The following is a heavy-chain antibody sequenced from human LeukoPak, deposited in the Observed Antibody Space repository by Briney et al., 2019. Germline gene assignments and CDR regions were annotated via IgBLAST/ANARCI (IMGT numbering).Heavy chain of an antibody. J-gene: IGHJ5*02. CDR2: IYSGGST. D-gene: IGHD6-13*01. CDR3: ARGTLVRSSWSSFDP. V-gene: IGHV3-53*01. CDR1: GFTFSSNY. Sequence: XXAASGFTFSSNYMXWVRQAPGKGLEWVSVIYSGGSTYYSDSVTGRFTISRDNSKNTLYPQMNSLRAEDTAVYYCARGTLVRSSWSSFDPWGQGTLVTVSS.